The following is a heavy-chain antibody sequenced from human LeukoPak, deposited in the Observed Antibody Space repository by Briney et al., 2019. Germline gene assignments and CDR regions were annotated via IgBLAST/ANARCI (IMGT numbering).Heavy chain of an antibody. CDR3: ATHRPPYYYDSSGYYYPFDY. CDR1: GVSISAYY. V-gene: IGHV4-4*07. D-gene: IGHD3-22*01. CDR2: IYPVESIYASENT. J-gene: IGHJ4*02. Sequence: PSETLSLTCSVSGVSISAYYWSWIRQPAGKGLEWIGRIYPVESIYASENTNYNPSLKSRVSMSGDTSKNQVSLKLSSVTAADTAVYYCATHRPPYYYDSSGYYYPFDYWGQGTLVTVSS.